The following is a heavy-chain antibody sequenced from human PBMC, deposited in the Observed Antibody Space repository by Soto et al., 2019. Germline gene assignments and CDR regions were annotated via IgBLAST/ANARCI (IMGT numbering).Heavy chain of an antibody. D-gene: IGHD3-3*01. CDR1: GGSFTGYY. Sequence: QVQLQQWGAGLLKPSETLSLTCAVYGGSFTGYYWSWIRQPPGKGLEWIGEINYSGSTNYNPSLKSRVTISLDTSKNQFSLKLSSVTAADTAVYYCASNHYGFWSGSTSYFDYLGQGTLDTVSS. V-gene: IGHV4-34*01. J-gene: IGHJ4*02. CDR3: ASNHYGFWSGSTSYFDY. CDR2: INYSGST.